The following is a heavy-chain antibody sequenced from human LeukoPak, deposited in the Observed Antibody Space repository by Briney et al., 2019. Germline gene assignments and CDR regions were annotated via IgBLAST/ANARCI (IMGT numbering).Heavy chain of an antibody. CDR3: ARTCSGGSCYSWEVDY. J-gene: IGHJ4*02. CDR2: IYYSGST. V-gene: IGHV4-39*07. CDR1: GGSISSSSYY. Sequence: SETLSLTCTVSGGSISSSSYYWGWIRQPPGQGLEWIGSIYYSGSTYYNPSLKSRVTISVDTSKNQFSLKLSSVTAADTAVYYCARTCSGGSCYSWEVDYWGQGTLVTVSS. D-gene: IGHD2-15*01.